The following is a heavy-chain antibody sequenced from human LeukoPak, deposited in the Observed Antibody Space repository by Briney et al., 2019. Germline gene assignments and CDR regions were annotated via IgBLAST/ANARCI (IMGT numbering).Heavy chain of an antibody. V-gene: IGHV1-2*02. D-gene: IGHD1/OR15-1a*01. CDR2: INPNSGGT. CDR1: GYTFTGYY. CDR3: ARDKGEIYNWNNSGAFDI. Sequence: ASVKVSCKASGYTFTGYYMHWVRQAPGQGLEWMGWINPNSGGTNYAQKFQGRVTMTRDTSISTAYMGLSRLRSDDTAVYYCARDKGEIYNWNNSGAFDIWGQGTMVTVSS. J-gene: IGHJ3*02.